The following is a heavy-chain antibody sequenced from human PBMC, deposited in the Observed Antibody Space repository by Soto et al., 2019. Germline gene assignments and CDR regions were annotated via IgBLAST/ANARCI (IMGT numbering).Heavy chain of an antibody. Sequence: QVQLVQSGAEVMQPGSSVRVSCKASGGTFSTSAISWVRQAPGQGLEWMGGIIPIFGTADYAQKFQGRVTITADESTSTAYMELSSLRSEDTAVYFCARDKDRVRLGANYYYAMDVWGQGTTVTVSS. CDR3: ARDKDRVRLGANYYYAMDV. CDR2: IIPIFGTA. J-gene: IGHJ6*02. D-gene: IGHD5-12*01. CDR1: GGTFSTSA. V-gene: IGHV1-69*12.